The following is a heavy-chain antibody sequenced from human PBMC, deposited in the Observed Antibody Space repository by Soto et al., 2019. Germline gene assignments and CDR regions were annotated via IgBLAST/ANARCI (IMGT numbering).Heavy chain of an antibody. V-gene: IGHV4-4*07. CDR2: IYSTGTT. CDR3: AREKDYYHSAMDV. CDR1: SGSISNYY. J-gene: IGHJ6*02. Sequence: QVEVQESGPGLVQPSETLSLNCSVSSGSISNYYWSWIRQPAGRGLEWIGRIYSTGTTDYNPSLQSRLTMSVDTSKTQLFLKLRSVTAADTAVYYCAREKDYYHSAMDVWGPGTTDTVSS.